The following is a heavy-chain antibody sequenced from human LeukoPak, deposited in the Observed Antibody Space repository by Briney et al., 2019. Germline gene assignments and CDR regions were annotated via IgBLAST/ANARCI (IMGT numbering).Heavy chain of an antibody. J-gene: IGHJ4*02. CDR1: GFTFGSYS. CDR2: ISSSSSYI. Sequence: GGSLRLSCAASGFTFGSYSMNWVRQAPGKGLEWVSSISSSSSYIYYADSVKGRFTISRDNAKNSLYLQMNNLRAADTAVYYCAREGKGQWLVDWGQGTLVTVSS. CDR3: AREGKGQWLVD. V-gene: IGHV3-21*01. D-gene: IGHD6-19*01.